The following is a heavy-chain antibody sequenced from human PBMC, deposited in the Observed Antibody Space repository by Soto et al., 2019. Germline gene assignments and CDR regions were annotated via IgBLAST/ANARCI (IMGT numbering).Heavy chain of an antibody. V-gene: IGHV4-34*01. Sequence: QVQLQQWGAGLLKPSETLSLTCAVNGGSFSGYYWNWIRQPPGKGLEWIGEINHSGSTNYNPSLKSRVTISIDTSKKQFSLNLKSVTAADTAVYYCARGHGYSSSWYYWGQGTLVTVSS. CDR3: ARGHGYSSSWYY. CDR1: GGSFSGYY. J-gene: IGHJ4*02. CDR2: INHSGST. D-gene: IGHD6-13*01.